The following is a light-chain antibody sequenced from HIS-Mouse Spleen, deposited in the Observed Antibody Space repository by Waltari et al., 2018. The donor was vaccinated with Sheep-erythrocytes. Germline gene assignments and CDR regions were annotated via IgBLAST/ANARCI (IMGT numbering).Light chain of an antibody. CDR1: SSDVGGYNY. CDR3: CSYAGSYNHV. CDR2: DVS. J-gene: IGLJ1*01. V-gene: IGLV2-11*01. Sequence: QSALTQPRSVSGSPGQSVTISCTGTSSDVGGYNYVSWYQQHPGKAPKLMIYDVSKRPPGVPDRFSGSTSGNTASLTISGLQAEDEADYYCCSYAGSYNHVFATGTKVTVL.